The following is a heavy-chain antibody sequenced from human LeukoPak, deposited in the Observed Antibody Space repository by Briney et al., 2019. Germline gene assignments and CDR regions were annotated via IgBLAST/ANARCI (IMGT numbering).Heavy chain of an antibody. CDR3: ARARIVVVPAASNYYYYYGMDV. Sequence: SETQSLTCAVYGGSLSGYYWSWIRQPPGKGLEWIGDINHSGSTNYNPSLKSRVTISVDTSKNQFSLKLSSVTAADTAVYYCARARIVVVPAASNYYYYYGMDVWGQGTTVTVSS. V-gene: IGHV4-34*01. J-gene: IGHJ6*02. CDR1: GGSLSGYY. CDR2: INHSGST. D-gene: IGHD2-2*01.